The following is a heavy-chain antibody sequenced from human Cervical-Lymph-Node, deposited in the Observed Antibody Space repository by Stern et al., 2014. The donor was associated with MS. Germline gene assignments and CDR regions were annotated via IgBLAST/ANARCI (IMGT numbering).Heavy chain of an antibody. J-gene: IGHJ4*02. CDR1: GASISSVGYY. CDR2: ISYIGSP. V-gene: IGHV4-31*03. CDR3: ARSDRLWGSFDY. D-gene: IGHD3-16*01. Sequence: VQLQESGPGLVKPSQTLSLTCTVSGASISSVGYYWSWIRQHPGNGLEWIGYISYIGSPYYTPSLQSRVSISVDTSENQFSLNLSSVTAADTALYYCARSDRLWGSFDYWGQGTLVTVSS.